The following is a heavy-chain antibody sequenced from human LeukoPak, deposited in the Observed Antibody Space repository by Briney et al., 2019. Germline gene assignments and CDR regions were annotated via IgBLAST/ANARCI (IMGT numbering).Heavy chain of an antibody. CDR1: GFTFSSYA. D-gene: IGHD3-10*01. Sequence: PGGSLRLSCAASGFTFSSYAMHWVRQAPGKGLEWVAVISYDGSNKYYADSVKGRFTISRDNSKNTLYLQMNSLRAEDTAVYYCARTDVLLSGMDVWGQGTTVTVSS. V-gene: IGHV3-30-3*01. CDR2: ISYDGSNK. CDR3: ARTDVLLSGMDV. J-gene: IGHJ6*02.